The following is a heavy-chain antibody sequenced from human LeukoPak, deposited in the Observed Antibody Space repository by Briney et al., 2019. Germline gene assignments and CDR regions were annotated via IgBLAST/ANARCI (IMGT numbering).Heavy chain of an antibody. D-gene: IGHD3-10*01. CDR3: ARASRITMVRGVIGY. J-gene: IGHJ4*02. V-gene: IGHV1-46*01. CDR2: INPSGGST. Sequence: VASVKVSCKASGYTFTSYYMHWVRQAPGQGLEWMGIINPSGGSTSYAQKFQGRVTMTRDTSTSTVYMELSSLRSEDTAVYYCARASRITMVRGVIGYWGQGTLVTVSS. CDR1: GYTFTSYY.